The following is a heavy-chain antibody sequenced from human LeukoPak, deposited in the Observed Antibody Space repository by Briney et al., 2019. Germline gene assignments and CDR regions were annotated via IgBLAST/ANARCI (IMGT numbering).Heavy chain of an antibody. CDR2: TNTDGSSA. J-gene: IGHJ4*02. Sequence: GGSLRLSCEASVFTFSHIWMHWVRQAPGKGLVWVSRTNTDGSSANYMDSVKGRFTISRDNAKNTIYLQMNSLRAEDTAVYYCVPSDSSGLDWGQGTLVTVSS. CDR1: VFTFSHIW. CDR3: VPSDSSGLD. D-gene: IGHD3-22*01. V-gene: IGHV3-74*01.